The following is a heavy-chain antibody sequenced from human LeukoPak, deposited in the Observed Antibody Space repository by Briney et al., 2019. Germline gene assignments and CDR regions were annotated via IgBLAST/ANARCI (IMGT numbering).Heavy chain of an antibody. V-gene: IGHV3-21*01. CDR2: ISSGSTYT. CDR1: GFTFTRYS. D-gene: IGHD3-22*01. CDR3: AGSDTIGYSPREWDYWYFDL. J-gene: IGHJ2*01. Sequence: GGSLRLSCAASGFTFTRYSMGWVRQAPGKGLEWVSSISSGSTYTYYVDSLKGRFTISRDNANNPLYLQMNSLRAEDTAVYYCAGSDTIGYSPREWDYWYFDLWGRGTLVTVSS.